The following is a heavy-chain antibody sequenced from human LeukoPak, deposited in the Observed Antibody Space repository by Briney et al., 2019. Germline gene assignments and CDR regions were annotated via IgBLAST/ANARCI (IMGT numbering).Heavy chain of an antibody. J-gene: IGHJ4*02. CDR2: IYSGVST. CDR1: SGSISTSNYF. Sequence: PSETLSLTCTVSSGSISTSNYFWVWIRQPPGKGLEWIGSIYSGVSTYYNPSFKSRVTISVDTSKNQFSLKLRSVTAADTAVYYCARPRDGYNWGAFYWGQGTLVTVSS. V-gene: IGHV4-39*01. D-gene: IGHD5-24*01. CDR3: ARPRDGYNWGAFY.